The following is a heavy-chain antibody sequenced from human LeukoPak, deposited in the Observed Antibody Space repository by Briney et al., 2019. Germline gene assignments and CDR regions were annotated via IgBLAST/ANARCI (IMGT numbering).Heavy chain of an antibody. CDR2: IIPIFGTA. J-gene: IGHJ4*02. V-gene: IGHV1-69*13. CDR1: GGTFSSYA. Sequence: SVKVSCKASGGTFSSYAISWVRQAPGQGLEWMGGIIPIFGTANYAQKFQGGVTITADESTSTAYMELSSLRSEDTAVYYCARDHNGYSYGLLHYWGQGTLVTVSS. D-gene: IGHD5-18*01. CDR3: ARDHNGYSYGLLHY.